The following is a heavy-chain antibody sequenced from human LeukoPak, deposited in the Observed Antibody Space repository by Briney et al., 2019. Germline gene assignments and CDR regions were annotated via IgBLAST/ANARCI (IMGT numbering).Heavy chain of an antibody. Sequence: SETLSLTCTVSRGSISGYSWSWIRQSPGGGLEWIGYIYYSGDTAYNPSLRSRVTMSVDTSKNQFSLQLRSMTTADTAVYYCARGQKYRNGYTVTELGSGYFDYWGQGTLVTVSS. CDR1: RGSISGYS. D-gene: IGHD5-18*01. J-gene: IGHJ4*02. CDR3: ARGQKYRNGYTVTELGSGYFDY. CDR2: IYYSGDT. V-gene: IGHV4-59*01.